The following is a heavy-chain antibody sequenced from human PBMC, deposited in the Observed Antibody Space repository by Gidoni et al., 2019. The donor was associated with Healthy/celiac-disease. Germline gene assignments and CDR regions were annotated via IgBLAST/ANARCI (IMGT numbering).Heavy chain of an antibody. J-gene: IGHJ5*02. CDR1: GFTFSGSA. D-gene: IGHD6-19*01. V-gene: IGHV3-73*01. Sequence: EVQLLESGGGLVQPGGSLNLSCAASGFTFSGSAMHWVRQASGKGLEWVGRIRSKANSYATAYAASVKGRFTISRDDSKNTAYLQMNSLKTEDTAVYYCTSPPLAVAGRAWGQGTLVTVSS. CDR2: IRSKANSYAT. CDR3: TSPPLAVAGRA.